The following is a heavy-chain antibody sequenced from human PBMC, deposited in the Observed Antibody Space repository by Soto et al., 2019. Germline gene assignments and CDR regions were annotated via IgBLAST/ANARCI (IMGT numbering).Heavy chain of an antibody. J-gene: IGHJ6*02. Sequence: PSETLSLTCTVSGGSISSYYWSWIRQPPGKGLEWIGYIYYSGSANYNPSLKSRVTISVDTSKNQFSLKLSSVTAADTAVYYCARGGITMVRGVAPYYYYGMDVWGQGTTVTVSS. D-gene: IGHD3-10*01. V-gene: IGHV4-59*12. CDR3: ARGGITMVRGVAPYYYYGMDV. CDR2: IYYSGSA. CDR1: GGSISSYY.